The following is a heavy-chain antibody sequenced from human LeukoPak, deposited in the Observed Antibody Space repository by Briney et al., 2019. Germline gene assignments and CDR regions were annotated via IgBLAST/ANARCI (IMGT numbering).Heavy chain of an antibody. Sequence: GGSLRLSCAASGFTFSSYAMHWVRQAPGKGLEWVAVISYDGSNKYYADSVKGRFTISRDNSKNTLYLQMNSLRAEDTAVYYCAKGASRSSWYFSYYYMDVWGKGTTVTISS. CDR3: AKGASRSSWYFSYYYMDV. CDR1: GFTFSSYA. V-gene: IGHV3-30*04. CDR2: ISYDGSNK. J-gene: IGHJ6*03. D-gene: IGHD6-13*01.